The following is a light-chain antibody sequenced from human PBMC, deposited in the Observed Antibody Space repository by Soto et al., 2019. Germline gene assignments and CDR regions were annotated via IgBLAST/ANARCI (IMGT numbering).Light chain of an antibody. J-gene: IGKJ4*01. CDR2: RAS. V-gene: IGKV3-20*01. CDR1: QSVSSSY. CDR3: QQYGSSPRT. Sequence: EIVLTQSPGTLSLSPGERATLSCGASQSVSSSYLAWYQQKPGQAPRLXSDRASSRATCSPDMFSGSGSGTNFTLTSSRLEPAAFAVYYCQQYGSSPRTFGQGTNVEIK.